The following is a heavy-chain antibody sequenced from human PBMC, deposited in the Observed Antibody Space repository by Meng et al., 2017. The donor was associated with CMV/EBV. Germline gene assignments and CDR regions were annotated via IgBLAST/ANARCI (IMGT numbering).Heavy chain of an antibody. CDR2: ISYDGSNK. J-gene: IGHJ4*02. CDR3: AREDACY. Sequence: QVQLVESGGGVVQPGRSLRLPCAASGFTFSSYAMHWVRQAPGKGLEWVAVISYDGSNKYYADSVKGRFTISRDNSKNTLYLQMNSLRAEDTAVYYCAREDACYWGQGTLVTVSS. CDR1: GFTFSSYA. V-gene: IGHV3-30-3*01.